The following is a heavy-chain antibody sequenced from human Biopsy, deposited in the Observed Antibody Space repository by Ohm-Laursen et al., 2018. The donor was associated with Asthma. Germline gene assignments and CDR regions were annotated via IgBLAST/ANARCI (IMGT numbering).Heavy chain of an antibody. V-gene: IGHV4-30-2*06. D-gene: IGHD2-21*02. CDR2: IYRNGDT. J-gene: IGHJ4*02. CDR1: GDSIDSGDYS. Sequence: SQTLSLTCGVSGDSIDSGDYSWTWIRQSPGAGLEWIGYIYRNGDTYYNPTLKNRVTISIDRSKNQFSLRLRSVTAADTAVYYCARGWNCGGDCYSLDYWGQGTLVTVSS. CDR3: ARGWNCGGDCYSLDY.